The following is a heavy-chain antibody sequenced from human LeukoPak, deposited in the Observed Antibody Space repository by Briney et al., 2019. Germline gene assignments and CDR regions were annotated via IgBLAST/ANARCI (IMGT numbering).Heavy chain of an antibody. V-gene: IGHV1-69*05. CDR1: GGTFSSYA. J-gene: IGHJ4*02. D-gene: IGHD2-15*01. CDR2: IIPIFGTA. Sequence: SVKVSCKASGGTFSSYAISWVRQAPGQGLEWMGRIIPIFGTANYAQKFQGRVTITTDESTSTAYMELSSLRSEDTAVYYCARLNLDSGGSWYYFDYWGQGTLVTVSS. CDR3: ARLNLDSGGSWYYFDY.